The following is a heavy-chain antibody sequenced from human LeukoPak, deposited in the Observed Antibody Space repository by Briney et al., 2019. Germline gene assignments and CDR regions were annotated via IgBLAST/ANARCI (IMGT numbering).Heavy chain of an antibody. CDR1: GFTFSSYA. D-gene: IGHD6-19*01. CDR2: FSGSGDST. CDR3: ARYSGWYFKSFDY. V-gene: IGHV3-23*01. J-gene: IGHJ4*02. Sequence: PGGSLRLSCAASGFTFSSYAMSWVSQAPGKGLEWVSVFSGSGDSTYYADSVKGRFTISRDNSKNTLYLQMNSLRAEDTAIYYCARYSGWYFKSFDYWGQGTLVTVSS.